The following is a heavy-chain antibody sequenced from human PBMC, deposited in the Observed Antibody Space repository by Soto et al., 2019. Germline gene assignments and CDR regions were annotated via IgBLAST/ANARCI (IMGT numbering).Heavy chain of an antibody. Sequence: QVQLQESGPGLVKPSQTLSLTCTVSGGSISSGAHYWRWIRQHPGKGLEWIGYIHYSGSTYYNPSLKSRIAISVDTSNNQFALKLSSVTAADTALYYCARVRYCSSSSCYTYAFDIWGQGTMVTVSS. CDR1: GGSISSGAHY. V-gene: IGHV4-31*03. CDR3: ARVRYCSSSSCYTYAFDI. J-gene: IGHJ3*02. D-gene: IGHD2-2*02. CDR2: IHYSGST.